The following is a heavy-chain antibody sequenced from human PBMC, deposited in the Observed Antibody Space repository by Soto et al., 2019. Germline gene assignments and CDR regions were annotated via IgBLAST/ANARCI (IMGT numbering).Heavy chain of an antibody. D-gene: IGHD5-18*01. V-gene: IGHV3-23*01. Sequence: EVQLLESGGGLVQPGGSLRLSCAASGFTFSSYAMSWVRQAPGKGLEWVSAISGSGGSTYYADSVKGRFTISRDNSKNTLYLQMNSLRAEDTAVYYCARDWYSYGYRPADYWGQGTLVTVSS. J-gene: IGHJ4*02. CDR1: GFTFSSYA. CDR3: ARDWYSYGYRPADY. CDR2: ISGSGGST.